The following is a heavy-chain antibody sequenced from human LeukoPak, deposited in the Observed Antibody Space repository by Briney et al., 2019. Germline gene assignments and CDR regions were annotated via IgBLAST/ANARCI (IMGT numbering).Heavy chain of an antibody. Sequence: PGRSLRLSCAASGFTSSSYAMHWVRQAPGKGLEWVALISYDGNYKYYADSVKGRFTISRDNSKNTLYLQMNSLRAEDTAVYYCARYDFNDYEFDYWGQGTLVTVSS. V-gene: IGHV3-30*04. CDR2: ISYDGNYK. J-gene: IGHJ4*02. CDR1: GFTSSSYA. CDR3: ARYDFNDYEFDY. D-gene: IGHD4-17*01.